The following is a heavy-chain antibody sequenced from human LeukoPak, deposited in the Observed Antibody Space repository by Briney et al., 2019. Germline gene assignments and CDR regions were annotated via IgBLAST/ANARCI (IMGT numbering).Heavy chain of an antibody. CDR3: ARTARVYGYFDY. CDR1: GGSFSGYY. Sequence: SETLSLTCAVYGGSFSGYYWSWIRQSPGKGLEWIGEINHSGSTNYNPSLKSRVTISVDTSKNQFSLKLSSVTAADTAVYYCARTARVYGYFDYWGQGTLVTVSS. CDR2: INHSGST. J-gene: IGHJ4*02. D-gene: IGHD2-8*01. V-gene: IGHV4-34*01.